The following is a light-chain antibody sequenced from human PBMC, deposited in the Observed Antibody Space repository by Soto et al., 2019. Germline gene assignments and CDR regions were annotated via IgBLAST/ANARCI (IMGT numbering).Light chain of an antibody. CDR2: GAS. V-gene: IGKV3-20*01. J-gene: IGKJ1*01. CDR1: QSVSSSY. Sequence: EIVLTQSPGTLSLSPGERATLSCRASQSVSSSYLAWYQQKPGQAPRLLIYGASSRATGIPDRFSCSGSWTDFTLNLRRMEHEDFAVYYCQQFGSAPRTFGQGTKVEIK. CDR3: QQFGSAPRT.